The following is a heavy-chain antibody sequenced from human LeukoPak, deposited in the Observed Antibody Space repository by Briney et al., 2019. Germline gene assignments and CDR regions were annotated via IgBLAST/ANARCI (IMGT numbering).Heavy chain of an antibody. J-gene: IGHJ5*02. CDR2: INRSGST. CDR1: GGSFSGYY. V-gene: IGHV4-34*01. CDR3: ARGRRRPIFGVVIHPIGWFDP. Sequence: SETLSLTCAVYGGSFSGYYWSWIRQPPGKGLEWIGEINRSGSTNYNPSLKSRVTISVDTSKNQFSLKLSSVTAADTAVYYCARGRRRPIFGVVIHPIGWFDPWGQGTLVTVSS. D-gene: IGHD3-3*01.